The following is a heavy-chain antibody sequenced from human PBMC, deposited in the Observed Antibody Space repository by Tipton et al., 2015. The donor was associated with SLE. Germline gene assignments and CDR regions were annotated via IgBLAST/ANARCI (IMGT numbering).Heavy chain of an antibody. CDR2: IYYSGST. J-gene: IGHJ3*01. D-gene: IGHD7-27*01. CDR3: ARQRNWDRRGALDV. CDR1: GVSIDYYY. V-gene: IGHV4-59*01. Sequence: TLSLTCTVSGVSIDYYYWSWIRQPPGKGLEWIGHIYYSGSTNYNPSLKSRVTVLVDTSQNQLSLKLTSVTAADTGIYYCARQRNWDRRGALDVWGEGTVVTVSS.